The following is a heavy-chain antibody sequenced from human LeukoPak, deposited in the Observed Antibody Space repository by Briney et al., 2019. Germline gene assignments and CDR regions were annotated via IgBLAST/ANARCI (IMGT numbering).Heavy chain of an antibody. CDR2: IIPIFGTA. CDR1: GGTFSSYA. J-gene: IGHJ3*02. V-gene: IGHV1-69*05. CDR3: ARSYIVVVVAANAGAFDI. D-gene: IGHD2-15*01. Sequence: ASVKVSCKASGGTFSSYAISWVRQAPGQGLEWMGRIIPIFGTANYAQKFQSRVTITTDESTSTAYMELSSLRSEDTAVYYCARSYIVVVVAANAGAFDIWGQGTMVTVSS.